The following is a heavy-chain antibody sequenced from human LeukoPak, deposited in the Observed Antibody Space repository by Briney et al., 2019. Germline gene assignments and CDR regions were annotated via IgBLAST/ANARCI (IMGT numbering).Heavy chain of an antibody. V-gene: IGHV3-30*04. CDR2: ISYDGSNK. J-gene: IGHJ4*02. D-gene: IGHD6-6*01. Sequence: PGGPLRLSCAASGFTFSSYAMHWVRQAPGKGLEWVAVISYDGSNKYYADSVKGRFTISRDNSKNTLYLQMNSLRAEDTAVYYCARFDDRYSSSVSPPDYWGQGTLVTVSS. CDR1: GFTFSSYA. CDR3: ARFDDRYSSSVSPPDY.